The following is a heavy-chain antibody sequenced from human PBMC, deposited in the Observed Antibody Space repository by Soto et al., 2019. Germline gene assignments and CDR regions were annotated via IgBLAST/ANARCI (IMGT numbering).Heavy chain of an antibody. CDR3: ARGYRTRGYGSSCCNCDY. J-gene: IGHJ4*02. CDR1: GYTFTGYY. CDR2: INPNSGGT. V-gene: IGHV1-2*04. Sequence: ASVKVSCKASGYTFTGYYMNWVRQAPGQGLEWMGWINPNSGGTNYAQKFQGWVTMTRDTSISTAYMELSRLRSDDPTVYYCARGYRTRGYGSSCCNCDYWGQGALVTVSS. D-gene: IGHD6-13*01.